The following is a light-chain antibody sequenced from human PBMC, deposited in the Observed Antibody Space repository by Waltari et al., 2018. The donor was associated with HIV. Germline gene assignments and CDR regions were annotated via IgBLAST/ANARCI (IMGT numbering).Light chain of an antibody. CDR2: DAS. CDR3: QQRSTWPYT. J-gene: IGKJ2*01. CDR1: QSVSSY. Sequence: EIVLTQSPATLSLSPGEGATLSCRASQSVSSYLAWYQQKPGQAPRLLIYDASNRATGIPARFSGSGSGTDFTLTISNLEPENFAVYYCQQRSTWPYTFGQGTKLEIK. V-gene: IGKV3-11*01.